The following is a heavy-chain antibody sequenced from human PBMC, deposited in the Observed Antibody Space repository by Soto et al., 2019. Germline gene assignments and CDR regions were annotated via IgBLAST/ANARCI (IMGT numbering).Heavy chain of an antibody. CDR2: INGDAGRT. Sequence: EVQLLESGGGLVQPGGSLRLSCAASGFTFSNYVMSWVRQAPGKGLEWVSNINGDAGRTSYADSVKGRFTIFRDNCRSTLYLQMNRLRDEDTAVYPCTRGSHYHCSGNTCPEENWGQGTLVTVSS. J-gene: IGHJ4*02. CDR1: GFTFSNYV. CDR3: TRGSHYHCSGNTCPEEN. D-gene: IGHD2-15*01. V-gene: IGHV3-23*01.